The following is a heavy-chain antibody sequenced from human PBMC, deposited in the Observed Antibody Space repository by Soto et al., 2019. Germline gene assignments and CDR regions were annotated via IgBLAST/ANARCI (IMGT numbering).Heavy chain of an antibody. CDR2: IYYRGNA. Sequence: QLQLQESGPGLVKPSETLSLTCSVSDDSINSDKYYWGWIRQPPGKGLEWIGSIYYRGNAYYTPSFPTRLTIPPSESKSQSSLKLNSVTAADSAVYFCARLEGLATISYYFDFWGPGALVTVSS. CDR1: DDSINSDKYY. V-gene: IGHV4-39*01. J-gene: IGHJ4*02. D-gene: IGHD3-9*01. CDR3: ARLEGLATISYYFDF.